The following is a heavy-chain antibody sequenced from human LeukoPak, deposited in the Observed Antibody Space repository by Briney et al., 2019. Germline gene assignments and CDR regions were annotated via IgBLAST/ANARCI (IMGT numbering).Heavy chain of an antibody. Sequence: ASVKVSCKASGYTFTGYYMHWVRQAPGQGLEWMGWINPNSGGTNYAQKFQGRVTMTRDTSISTAYMELSRLRSDDPAVYYCARTYIAAAGTLGWFDPWGQGTLVTVSS. CDR3: ARTYIAAAGTLGWFDP. J-gene: IGHJ5*02. D-gene: IGHD6-13*01. V-gene: IGHV1-2*02. CDR2: INPNSGGT. CDR1: GYTFTGYY.